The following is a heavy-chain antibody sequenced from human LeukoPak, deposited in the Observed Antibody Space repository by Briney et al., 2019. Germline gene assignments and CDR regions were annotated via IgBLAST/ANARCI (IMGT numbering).Heavy chain of an antibody. J-gene: IGHJ4*02. CDR2: IKPDGTEK. D-gene: IGHD2/OR15-2a*01. CDR1: GFSFSSSW. V-gene: IGHV3-7*01. Sequence: GGSLRLSCAASGFSFSSSWMSWVRQAPGKGLEWVANIKPDGTEKYYAGSVRGRFTISRDNAKNSVCLQMNSLRAEDTAVYYCTRDATYYLRYGYFDYWGQGTLVTVSS. CDR3: TRDATYYLRYGYFDY.